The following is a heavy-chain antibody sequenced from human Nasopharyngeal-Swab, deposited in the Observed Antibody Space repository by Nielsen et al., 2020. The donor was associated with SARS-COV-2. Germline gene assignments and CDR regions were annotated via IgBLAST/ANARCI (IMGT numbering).Heavy chain of an antibody. CDR3: ATSYGSGMRDYYYSMDV. J-gene: IGHJ6*02. CDR2: IIPILGIA. Sequence: SVKVSCKASGGTFSSYAISWVRQAPGQGLEWMGRIIPILGIANYAQKFQGRVTITADKSTSTAYMELSSLRSEDTAVYYCATSYGSGMRDYYYSMDVWGQGTTVTVSS. CDR1: GGTFSSYA. D-gene: IGHD3-10*01. V-gene: IGHV1-69*04.